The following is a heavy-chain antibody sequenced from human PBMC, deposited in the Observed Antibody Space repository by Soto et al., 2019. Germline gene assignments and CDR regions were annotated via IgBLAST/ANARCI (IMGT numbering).Heavy chain of an antibody. Sequence: SETLSLTCIVSGDSISNDFYSWGWIRQPPGKGLEWIGSIYYSGSTYYNPSLKSRVTISVDTSKNQFSLKLSSVTPEDTAVYYCARDRRSWLDYGMDVWGQGTTVTVSS. CDR1: GDSISNDFYS. D-gene: IGHD6-13*01. V-gene: IGHV4-39*02. CDR2: IYYSGST. J-gene: IGHJ6*02. CDR3: ARDRRSWLDYGMDV.